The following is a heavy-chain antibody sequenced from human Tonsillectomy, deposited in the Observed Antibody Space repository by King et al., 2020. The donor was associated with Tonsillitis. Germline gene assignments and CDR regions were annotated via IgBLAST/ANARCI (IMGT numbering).Heavy chain of an antibody. CDR3: AKSEWSWELLRGPDY. J-gene: IGHJ4*02. D-gene: IGHD1-26*01. CDR1: GFTFSSYG. CDR2: ISYDGSNK. Sequence: VQLVESGGGVVQPGRSLRLSCAASGFTFSSYGMHWVRQAPGKGLEWVAVISYDGSNKEYADSVKGRFTIPRDNSKNTLYLQMNSLRDEDTAVYYCAKSEWSWELLRGPDYWGQGTLVTVSS. V-gene: IGHV3-30*18.